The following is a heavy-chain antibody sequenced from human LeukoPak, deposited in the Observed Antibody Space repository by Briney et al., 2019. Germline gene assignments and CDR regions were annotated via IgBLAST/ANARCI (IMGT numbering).Heavy chain of an antibody. CDR3: ARAPPPLHYFDF. D-gene: IGHD1-14*01. J-gene: IGHJ4*02. CDR1: GFTFSSYG. V-gene: IGHV3-30*02. Sequence: GGSLRLSCAASGFTFSSYGMHWVRQAPGKGLEWVAFIRYDGSNKYYADSVKGRLTISRDNARNSLYLQMNSLRAEDTAVYYCARAPPPLHYFDFWGQGTLVTVSS. CDR2: IRYDGSNK.